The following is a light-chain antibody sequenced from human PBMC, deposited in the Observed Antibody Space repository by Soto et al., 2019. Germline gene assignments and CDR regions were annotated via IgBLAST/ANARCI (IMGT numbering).Light chain of an antibody. V-gene: IGKV1-5*03. CDR3: QHYNSYSEA. CDR2: KAS. Sequence: DIQMTQSPSTLSGSVGDRVTITCRASQTMSSWLAWYQQKAGKAPKLLIYKASTLKSGGPSRFSGSGSGTEFTLTISSLQPDDFATYSCQHYNSYSEAFGQGTKVEIK. CDR1: QTMSSW. J-gene: IGKJ1*01.